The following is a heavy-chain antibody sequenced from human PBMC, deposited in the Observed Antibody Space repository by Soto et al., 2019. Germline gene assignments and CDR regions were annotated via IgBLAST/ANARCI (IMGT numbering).Heavy chain of an antibody. D-gene: IGHD5-12*01. Sequence: ASVKVSCKASGYTFTNYATHWVRQAPGQRLEWMGWINAGNGNTKYSQKFQGRVTITRDTSASTAYMELSSLRSEDTAVYYCARVSGYYLPDYWGQGTLVTVSS. CDR3: ARVSGYYLPDY. CDR1: GYTFTNYA. J-gene: IGHJ4*02. V-gene: IGHV1-3*01. CDR2: INAGNGNT.